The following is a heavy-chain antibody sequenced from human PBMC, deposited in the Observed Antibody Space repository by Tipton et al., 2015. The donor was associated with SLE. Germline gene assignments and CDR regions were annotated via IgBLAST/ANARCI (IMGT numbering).Heavy chain of an antibody. CDR2: ISSRSSYV. V-gene: IGHV3-21*03. CDR1: GFDFSDYT. D-gene: IGHD1-20*01. J-gene: IGHJ4*02. Sequence: SLRLSCAASGFDFSDYTMNWVRQVPGKGLEWVSSISSRSSYVKYADSVKGRFTISRDHAKNSLDLQLSSLRAEDTGVYYCARESGNWNLDYWGQGTLVTASS. CDR3: ARESGNWNLDY.